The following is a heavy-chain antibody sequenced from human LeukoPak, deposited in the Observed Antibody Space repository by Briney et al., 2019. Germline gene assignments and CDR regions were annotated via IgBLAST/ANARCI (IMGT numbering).Heavy chain of an antibody. V-gene: IGHV3-48*01. J-gene: IGHJ6*02. CDR3: ARGLGQWPSGYYGMDV. CDR1: GFTFSSYS. Sequence: QSGGSLRLACAASGFTFSSYSMNWVRQAPGKGLEWVSYISSSSSTIYYADSVKGRFTISRDNAKNSLYLQMNSLRAEDTAVYYCARGLGQWPSGYYGMDVWGQGTTVTVSS. D-gene: IGHD6-19*01. CDR2: ISSSSSTI.